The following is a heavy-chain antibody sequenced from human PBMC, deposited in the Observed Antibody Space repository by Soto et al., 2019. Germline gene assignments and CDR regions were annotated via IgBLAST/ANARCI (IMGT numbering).Heavy chain of an antibody. D-gene: IGHD3-9*01. CDR2: INPSGGST. CDR1: GYTFTSYY. CDR3: ARASDILTGPPSAFDI. J-gene: IGHJ3*02. Sequence: ASVKVSCKASGYTFTSYYMHWVRQAPGQGLEWMGIINPSGGSTSYAQKFQGRVTMTRDTSTSTVYMELSSLRSEDTAVYYCARASDILTGPPSAFDIWGQGTMVTVSS. V-gene: IGHV1-46*01.